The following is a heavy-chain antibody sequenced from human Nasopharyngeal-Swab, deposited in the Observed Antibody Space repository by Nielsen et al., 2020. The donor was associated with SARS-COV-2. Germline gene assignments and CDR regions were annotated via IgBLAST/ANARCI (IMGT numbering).Heavy chain of an antibody. CDR3: ARGPYY. Sequence: GESLKISCAASGFAFSTYSMNWVRQAPGKGLEWLSYISSGGSTIYYADSVKGRFTTSRDNAKNSMFLQMNGLRVEDTAIYYCARGPYYWGQGALVTVSS. V-gene: IGHV3-48*04. CDR1: GFAFSTYS. CDR2: ISSGGSTI. J-gene: IGHJ4*02. D-gene: IGHD3-16*01.